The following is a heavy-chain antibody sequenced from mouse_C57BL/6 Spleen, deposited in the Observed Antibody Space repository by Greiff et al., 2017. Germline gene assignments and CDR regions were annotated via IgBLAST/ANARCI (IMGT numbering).Heavy chain of an antibody. J-gene: IGHJ3*01. CDR3: ARLLDGYPSWFAY. D-gene: IGHD2-3*01. CDR2: IWSGGST. Sequence: QVQLQQSGPGLVQPSQSLSITCTVSGFSLTSYGVHWVRQSPGKGLEWLGVIWSGGSTDYNAAFISRLSISKDNAKSQVFFKMTSLQADDTAIYYCARLLDGYPSWFAYWGQGTLVTVSA. CDR1: GFSLTSYG. V-gene: IGHV2-2*01.